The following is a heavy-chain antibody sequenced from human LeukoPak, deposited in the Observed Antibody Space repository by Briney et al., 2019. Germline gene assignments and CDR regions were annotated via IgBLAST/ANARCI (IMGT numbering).Heavy chain of an antibody. Sequence: GASVKVSCKASGGTFRKYAISWVRQAPGQGLEWMGWISAYNGNTNYTQKLQGRVTMTTETSTSSAYMELRSLRSDDTGVYYCARVRDYYDFWSGYYADWGQGTLVTVSS. CDR3: ARVRDYYDFWSGYYAD. V-gene: IGHV1-18*01. CDR1: GGTFRKYA. J-gene: IGHJ4*02. D-gene: IGHD3-3*01. CDR2: ISAYNGNT.